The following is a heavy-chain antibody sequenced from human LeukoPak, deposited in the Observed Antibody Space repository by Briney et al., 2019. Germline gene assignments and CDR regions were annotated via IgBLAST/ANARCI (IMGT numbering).Heavy chain of an antibody. CDR1: GFTVSSNY. V-gene: IGHV3-66*01. CDR3: ASNYDSSGYYPIDI. J-gene: IGHJ3*02. D-gene: IGHD3-22*01. Sequence: GGSLRLSCAAAGFTVSSNYMSWVRQAPGKGLEWVSVIYSGGSTYYADSVKGRFTISRDNSKNTLYLQMNSLRAEDTAVYYRASNYDSSGYYPIDIWGQGTMVTVSS. CDR2: IYSGGST.